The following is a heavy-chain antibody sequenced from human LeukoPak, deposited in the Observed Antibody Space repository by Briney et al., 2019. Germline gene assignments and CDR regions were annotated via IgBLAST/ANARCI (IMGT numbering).Heavy chain of an antibody. Sequence: SETLSLTCAVYGGSFSGYYWSWIRQPPGKGLEWIGEINHSGSTNYNPPLKSRVTISVDTSKNQFSLKLSSVTAADTAVYYCARGPNCSSTSCYMVYWGQGTLVTVSS. V-gene: IGHV4-34*01. D-gene: IGHD2-2*02. CDR3: ARGPNCSSTSCYMVY. J-gene: IGHJ4*02. CDR2: INHSGST. CDR1: GGSFSGYY.